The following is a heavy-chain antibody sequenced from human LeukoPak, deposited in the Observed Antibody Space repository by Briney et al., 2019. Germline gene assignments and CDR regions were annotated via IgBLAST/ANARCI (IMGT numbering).Heavy chain of an antibody. Sequence: GGSLRLSCAASGFIFSDHYIDWVRQAPGKGLEWVGRSRDKSRGFTTEYAASVKGRFSISRDDSKKSLYLEMDSLRTEDSAVYYCGRTILPYFYMDVWGKGTTVTVSS. CDR1: GFIFSDHY. V-gene: IGHV3-72*01. CDR2: SRDKSRGFTT. J-gene: IGHJ6*03. CDR3: GRTILPYFYMDV. D-gene: IGHD2-15*01.